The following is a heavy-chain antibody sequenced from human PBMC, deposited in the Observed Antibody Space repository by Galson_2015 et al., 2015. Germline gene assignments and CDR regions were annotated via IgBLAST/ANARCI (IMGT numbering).Heavy chain of an antibody. CDR1: GFTFSSYS. CDR3: ARDRDSSSWYNWFDP. V-gene: IGHV3-21*01. D-gene: IGHD6-13*01. CDR2: ISSSSSYI. J-gene: IGHJ5*02. Sequence: SLRLSCAASGFTFSSYSMNWVRQAPGKGLEWVSSISSSSSYIYYADSVKGRFTISRDNAKNSLYLQMNSLRAEDTAVYYCARDRDSSSWYNWFDPWGQGTLVTVSS.